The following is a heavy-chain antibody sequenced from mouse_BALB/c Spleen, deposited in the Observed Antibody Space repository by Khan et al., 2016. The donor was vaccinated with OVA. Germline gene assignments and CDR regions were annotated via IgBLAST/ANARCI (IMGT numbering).Heavy chain of an antibody. V-gene: IGHV1-4*01. CDR1: GYTFTSHT. Sequence: QVQLKQSGAELARPGASVKMSCKASGYTFTSHTMHWVKQRPGQGLEWIGYINPRSDYTQYNQKFNDKATLTEDISSSTAYMQLSSLTSEDSAVYYCARRTTEYALDYWGQGTSVTVSS. D-gene: IGHD2-14*01. J-gene: IGHJ4*01. CDR3: ARRTTEYALDY. CDR2: INPRSDYT.